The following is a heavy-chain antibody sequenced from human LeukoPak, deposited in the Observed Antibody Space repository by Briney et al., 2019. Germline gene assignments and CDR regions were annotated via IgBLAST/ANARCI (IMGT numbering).Heavy chain of an antibody. CDR2: IYYSGST. Sequence: PSETLSLTCTVSGGSISSSSYYWGWIRQPPGKGLEWIGSIYYSGSTYYNPSLKSRVTISVDTSKNQFSLKLSSVTAADTAVYYCARHFNNWFDPWGQGTLVTVSS. CDR1: GGSISSSSYY. J-gene: IGHJ5*02. CDR3: ARHFNNWFDP. V-gene: IGHV4-39*01.